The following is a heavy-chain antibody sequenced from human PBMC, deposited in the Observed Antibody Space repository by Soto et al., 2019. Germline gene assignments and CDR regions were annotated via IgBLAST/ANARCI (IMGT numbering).Heavy chain of an antibody. D-gene: IGHD2-8*02. CDR2: ISYDGSNI. J-gene: IGHJ1*01. Sequence: QVQLVESGGGVVQPGRSLRLSCAASGFTFSSFPLHWVRQAPGKGLEWVAVISYDGSNILYADSVKGRFTISRDNSEKTLYLHMNSLRLEDTAVYFCAREHGPGHSTGNSHFPVWGKGTLVTVS. V-gene: IGHV3-30-3*01. CDR3: AREHGPGHSTGNSHFPV. CDR1: GFTFSSFP.